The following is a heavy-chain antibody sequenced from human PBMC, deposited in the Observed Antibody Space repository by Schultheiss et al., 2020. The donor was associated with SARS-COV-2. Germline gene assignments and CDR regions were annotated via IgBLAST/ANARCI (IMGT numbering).Heavy chain of an antibody. CDR3: ARFRHCSSTSCYPFFDY. CDR1: GVSFSGYY. J-gene: IGHJ4*02. V-gene: IGHV4-34*01. CDR2: IYYSGST. Sequence: SETLSLTCAVYGVSFSGYYWSWIRQPPGKGLEWIGYIYYSGSTYYNPSLKSRVTISVDTSKNQFSLKLSSVTAADTAVYYCARFRHCSSTSCYPFFDYWGQGTLVTVSS. D-gene: IGHD2-2*01.